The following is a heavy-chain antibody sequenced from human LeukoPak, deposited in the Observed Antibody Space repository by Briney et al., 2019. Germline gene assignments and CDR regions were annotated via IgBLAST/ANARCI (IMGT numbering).Heavy chain of an antibody. CDR1: GFTFSSYS. J-gene: IGHJ4*02. V-gene: IGHV3-21*01. D-gene: IGHD3-10*01. Sequence: GGSLRLSCAASGFTFSSYSMNWVRQAPGKGLEWVSSISSSSSYIYYADSVKGRFTISRDNAKNSLYLQMNSLRAEDTAVYYCARGASRLGFGSLDYWGQGTLVTVPS. CDR3: ARGASRLGFGSLDY. CDR2: ISSSSSYI.